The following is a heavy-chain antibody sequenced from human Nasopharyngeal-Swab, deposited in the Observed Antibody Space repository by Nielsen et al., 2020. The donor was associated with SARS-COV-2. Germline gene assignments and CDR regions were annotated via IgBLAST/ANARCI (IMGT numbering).Heavy chain of an antibody. V-gene: IGHV3-7*04. CDR2: IKQDGSEK. CDR3: ARGRYSLT. J-gene: IGHJ5*02. CDR1: GFAFTSHW. D-gene: IGHD3-10*01. Sequence: GESLKISCAASGFAFTSHWMTWVRQTPGKGLEWVAIIKQDGSEKDYVDSVKGRFTVSRDNAKSSLYLQMNSLRVEDTAVYYCARGRYSLTWGQGILVTVSS.